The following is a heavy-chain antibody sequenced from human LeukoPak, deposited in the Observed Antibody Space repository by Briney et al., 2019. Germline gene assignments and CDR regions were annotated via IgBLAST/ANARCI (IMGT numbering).Heavy chain of an antibody. Sequence: PSETLSLTCTVSGYSISSGYYWGWIRQPPGKGLEWIGSIYHSGSTYYNPSLKSRVTISVDTSKNQFSLKLSSVTAADTAVYYCARDLRDCSSTSCSGIGYWGQGTLVTVSS. D-gene: IGHD2-2*01. V-gene: IGHV4-38-2*02. CDR2: IYHSGST. CDR3: ARDLRDCSSTSCSGIGY. CDR1: GYSISSGYY. J-gene: IGHJ4*02.